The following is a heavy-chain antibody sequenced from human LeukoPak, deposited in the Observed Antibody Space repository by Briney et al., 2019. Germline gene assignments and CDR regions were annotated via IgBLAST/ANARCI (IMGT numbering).Heavy chain of an antibody. V-gene: IGHV5-51*01. CDR3: ARQRYCGGDCYSDWYFDL. CDR1: GYRFTSYW. CDR2: IYTGDSDT. J-gene: IGHJ2*01. Sequence: AESLKISCEGSGYRFTSYWIGWLRQLPGKGLGWMRIIYTGDSDTRYSPSFQGQVIISADKSISTAYLQWSSLKASDTAMFYCARQRYCGGDCYSDWYFDLWGRGTLVTVSS. D-gene: IGHD2-21*02.